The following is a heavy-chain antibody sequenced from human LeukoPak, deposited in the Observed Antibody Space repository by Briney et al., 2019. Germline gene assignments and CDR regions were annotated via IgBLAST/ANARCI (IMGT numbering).Heavy chain of an antibody. Sequence: SETLSLTCTVSGVSITGYYWSWIRQSPGKGLEWIGYIHYSGGTRYNPSLKSRVIISVDMSMNQFSLKLSSVTAADRAMYYCAKHSILTGSEYVFDIWGQGTAVTVSS. CDR3: AKHSILTGSEYVFDI. J-gene: IGHJ3*02. CDR1: GVSITGYY. CDR2: IHYSGGT. V-gene: IGHV4-59*08. D-gene: IGHD3-9*01.